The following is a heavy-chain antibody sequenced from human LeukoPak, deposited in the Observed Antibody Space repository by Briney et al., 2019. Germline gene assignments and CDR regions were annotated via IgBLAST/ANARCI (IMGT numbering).Heavy chain of an antibody. CDR3: ARGRTMDSSGYDPYFDY. CDR1: GGSFSGYY. J-gene: IGHJ4*02. D-gene: IGHD3-22*01. V-gene: IGHV4-34*01. CDR2: INHSGST. Sequence: SETLSLTCAVYGGSFSGYYWSWIRQPPGKGLEWMGEINHSGSTNYNPSLKSRVTISVDTSKNQFSLKLSSVTAADTAVYYCARGRTMDSSGYDPYFDYWGQGTLVTVSS.